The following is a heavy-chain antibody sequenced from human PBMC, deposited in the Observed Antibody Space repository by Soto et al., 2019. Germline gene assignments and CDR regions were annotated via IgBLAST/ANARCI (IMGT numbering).Heavy chain of an antibody. CDR3: ARDFGDSKGSYYYYGMDV. CDR1: GFTFNTYA. D-gene: IGHD2-21*02. V-gene: IGHV3-21*01. J-gene: IGHJ6*02. Sequence: EVQLVESGGGLVKPGGSLRLACAASGFTFNTYAMNWVRQAPGKGLEWVSCISSSSTYIYYADSVKGRFTISRDNAKNLLYLQMNSLRADATAIYYCARDFGDSKGSYYYYGMDVWGQGTTVTVSS. CDR2: ISSSSTYI.